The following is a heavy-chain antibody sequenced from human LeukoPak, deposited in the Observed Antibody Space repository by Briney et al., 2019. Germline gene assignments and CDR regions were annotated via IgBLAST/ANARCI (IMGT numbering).Heavy chain of an antibody. CDR2: INHSGST. Sequence: PSETLSLTCAVYGGSFSGYYWSWIRQPPGKGLEWIGEINHSGSTNYNPSLKSRVTISVDTSKNQFSLKLSSVIAADTAVYYCASSYGSGPLDYWGQGALVTVSS. D-gene: IGHD3-10*01. CDR1: GGSFSGYY. J-gene: IGHJ4*02. CDR3: ASSYGSGPLDY. V-gene: IGHV4-34*01.